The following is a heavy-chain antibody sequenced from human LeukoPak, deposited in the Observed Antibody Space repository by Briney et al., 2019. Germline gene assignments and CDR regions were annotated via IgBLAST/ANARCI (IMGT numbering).Heavy chain of an antibody. D-gene: IGHD4-11*01. CDR1: GGSISNGGHY. J-gene: IGHJ2*01. CDR3: ARDPADYSNRYWYFDL. V-gene: IGHV4-30-2*01. Sequence: SETLSLTCTVSGGSISNGGHYWSWLRQPPGKGLEWLGYIYHSGSTYYNPPLKSRVTISVDRSKNQFSLKLSSMTAADTAVYYCARDPADYSNRYWYFDLWGRGTLVTVSS. CDR2: IYHSGST.